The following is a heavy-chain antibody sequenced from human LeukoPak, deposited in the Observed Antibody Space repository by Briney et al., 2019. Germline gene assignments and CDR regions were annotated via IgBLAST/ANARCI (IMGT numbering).Heavy chain of an antibody. CDR3: ARFRWFGDFDP. J-gene: IGHJ5*02. CDR1: GGTFSSYC. D-gene: IGHD3-10*01. Sequence: ASVKVSCKASGGTFSSYCISWVRQAPGQGLEWMGGIIPIFGTANYAQKFQGRVTITTDESTSTAYMELSSLRPEDTAVYYCARFRWFGDFDPGGKGTLVTVFS. V-gene: IGHV1-69*05. CDR2: IIPIFGTA.